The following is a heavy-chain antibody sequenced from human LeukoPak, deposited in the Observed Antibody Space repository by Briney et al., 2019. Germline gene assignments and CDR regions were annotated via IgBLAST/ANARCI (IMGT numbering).Heavy chain of an antibody. CDR1: GFTFSSYA. J-gene: IGHJ4*02. Sequence: PGGSLRLSCAASGFTFSSYAMHWVRQAPGKGLEWVAVISYDGSNKYYADSVKGRFTISRDNSKNTLYLQMNSLRAEDTAVYYCARGWVTLELYYFDYWGQGTLVTVSS. CDR2: ISYDGSNK. D-gene: IGHD1-7*01. V-gene: IGHV3-30*04. CDR3: ARGWVTLELYYFDY.